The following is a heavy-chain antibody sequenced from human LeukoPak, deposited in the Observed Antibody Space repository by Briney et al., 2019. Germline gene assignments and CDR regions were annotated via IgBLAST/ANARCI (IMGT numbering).Heavy chain of an antibody. J-gene: IGHJ4*02. D-gene: IGHD3-9*01. Sequence: GGSLRLSCAASGFTFSSYSMNWVRQAPGKGLEWVSSISSSSSYIYYADSVKGQFTISRDNAKNSLYLQMNSLRAEDTAVYYCARHDILTGYPSFDYWGQGTLVTVSS. CDR1: GFTFSSYS. CDR2: ISSSSSYI. CDR3: ARHDILTGYPSFDY. V-gene: IGHV3-21*01.